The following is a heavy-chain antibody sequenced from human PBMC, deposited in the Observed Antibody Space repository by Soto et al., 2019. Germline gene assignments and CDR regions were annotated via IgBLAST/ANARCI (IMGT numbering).Heavy chain of an antibody. CDR2: INHSGST. CDR3: VRGAKRPFFDI. J-gene: IGHJ3*02. D-gene: IGHD1-26*01. V-gene: IGHV4-34*01. Sequence: SETLSLTCAVYGGSFSGYYWSWIRQPPGKGLEWIGEINHSGSTNYNPSLKSRVTISVDTSKNQFSLKLSSVTAADTAVYYCVRGAKRPFFDIWGQGTMVTVSS. CDR1: GGSFSGYY.